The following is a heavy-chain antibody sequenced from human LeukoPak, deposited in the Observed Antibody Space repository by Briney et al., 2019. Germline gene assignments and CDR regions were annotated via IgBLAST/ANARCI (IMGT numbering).Heavy chain of an antibody. V-gene: IGHV5-10-1*01. J-gene: IGHJ6*04. CDR2: IDPSDSYI. Sequence: GESLKISCKGSGYSFTNYWISWVRQMPGKGLEWMGRIDPSDSYISYSPSFQGHVTISADKSTSIAYLQWNSLKASDTAIYYCARSKSIMVRGEIADFHYSYDYVMDVWGKGTTVTVSS. CDR1: GYSFTNYW. CDR3: ARSKSIMVRGEIADFHYSYDYVMDV. D-gene: IGHD3-10*01.